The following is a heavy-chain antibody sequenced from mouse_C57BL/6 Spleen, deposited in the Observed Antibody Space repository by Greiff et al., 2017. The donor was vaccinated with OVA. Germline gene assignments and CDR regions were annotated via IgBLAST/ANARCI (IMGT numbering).Heavy chain of an antibody. CDR1: GFSLTSYG. Sequence: VKLMESGPGQVQPSQSLSITCTVSGFSLTSYGVHWVRQSPGKGLEWLGVIWSGGSTDYNAAFISRLSISKDNSKSQVFFKMNSLQADDTAIYYCAREGNYGPFAYWGQGTLVTVSA. D-gene: IGHD1-1*02. J-gene: IGHJ3*01. CDR3: AREGNYGPFAY. CDR2: IWSGGST. V-gene: IGHV2-2*01.